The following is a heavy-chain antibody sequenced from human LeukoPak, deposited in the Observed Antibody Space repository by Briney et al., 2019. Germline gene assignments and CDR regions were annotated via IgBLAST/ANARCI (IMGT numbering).Heavy chain of an antibody. J-gene: IGHJ6*03. V-gene: IGHV1-8*01. CDR2: MNPNSGNT. D-gene: IGHD4-11*01. CDR1: GYTFTSCD. CDR3: ARPPNYSNYAEGWGFYYYYYMDV. Sequence: ASVKVSCKASGYTFTSCDINWVRQATGQGLEWMGWMNPNSGNTGYAQKFQGRVTMTRNTSINTAYMELSSLRSEDTAVYYCARPPNYSNYAEGWGFYYYYYMDVWGKGTTVTVSS.